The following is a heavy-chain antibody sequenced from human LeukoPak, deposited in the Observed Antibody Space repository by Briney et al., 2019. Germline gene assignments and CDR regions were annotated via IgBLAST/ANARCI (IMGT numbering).Heavy chain of an antibody. Sequence: GGSLRLSCAASGFTFSSYGMHWVRQAPGKGLEWVSVIYSGGSTYYADSVKGRFTISRDNSKNTLYLQMNSLRAEDTAVYYCARHGTSGSTDYYGMDVWGQGTTVTVSS. CDR1: GFTFSSYG. J-gene: IGHJ6*02. CDR3: ARHGTSGSTDYYGMDV. CDR2: IYSGGST. V-gene: IGHV3-66*04. D-gene: IGHD1-26*01.